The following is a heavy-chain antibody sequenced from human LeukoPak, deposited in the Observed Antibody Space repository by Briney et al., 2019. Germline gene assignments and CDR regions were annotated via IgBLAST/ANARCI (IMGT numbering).Heavy chain of an antibody. Sequence: SETLSLTCTVSGGSISSYYWSWIRQPPGKGLEWIGYIYYSGSTNYNPSLKSRVTISVDTSKNQFSLKLSSVTAADTAVYYCASSHDYVSMGYFVGYYFDYWGQGTLDTVSS. CDR3: ASSHDYVSMGYFVGYYFDY. V-gene: IGHV4-59*01. CDR1: GGSISSYY. J-gene: IGHJ4*02. D-gene: IGHD3-22*01. CDR2: IYYSGST.